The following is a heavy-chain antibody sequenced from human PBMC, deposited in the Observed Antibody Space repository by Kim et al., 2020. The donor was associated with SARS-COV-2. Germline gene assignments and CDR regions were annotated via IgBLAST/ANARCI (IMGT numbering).Heavy chain of an antibody. CDR3: ARDYYDPAGWFDA. Sequence: GGSLRLSCAASGFTFSRYAMTWVRQAPGKGLSWASTITISGGSTYYADSVKGRFTISRDNSKNTLYLQMNSLRAEDTAIYYCARDYYDPAGWFDAWGQGT. J-gene: IGHJ5*02. CDR1: GFTFSRYA. CDR2: ITISGGST. V-gene: IGHV3-23*01. D-gene: IGHD3-22*01.